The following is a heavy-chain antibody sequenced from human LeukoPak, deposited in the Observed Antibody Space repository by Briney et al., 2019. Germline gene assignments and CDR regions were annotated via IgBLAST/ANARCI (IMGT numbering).Heavy chain of an antibody. CDR3: AKGVSSPLYYFDY. CDR1: GFIFSSYA. Sequence: GGFLRLSCAASGFIFSSYAMSWVRQAPGKGLEWVSAISGSAGSTYYADSVKGRFTNSRDNSKNTLYLQMNSLRAEDTAVYYCAKGVSSPLYYFDYWGQGTLVTVSS. J-gene: IGHJ4*02. D-gene: IGHD6-13*01. V-gene: IGHV3-23*01. CDR2: ISGSAGST.